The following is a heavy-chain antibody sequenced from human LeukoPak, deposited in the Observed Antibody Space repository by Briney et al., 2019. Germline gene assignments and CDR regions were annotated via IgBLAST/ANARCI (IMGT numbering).Heavy chain of an antibody. D-gene: IGHD5-24*01. J-gene: IGHJ4*02. CDR2: INAGNGNT. CDR1: GYTFTSYA. Sequence: ASVKASCKASGYTFTSYAMHWVRQAPGQRLEWMGWINAGNGNTKYSQKFQGRVTITRDTSASTAYMELSSLRSEDTAVYYCASNMATGTSAFDYWGQGTLVTVSS. V-gene: IGHV1-3*01. CDR3: ASNMATGTSAFDY.